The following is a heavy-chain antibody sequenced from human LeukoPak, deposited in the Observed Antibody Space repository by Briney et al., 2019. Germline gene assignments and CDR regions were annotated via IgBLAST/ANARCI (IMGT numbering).Heavy chain of an antibody. J-gene: IGHJ6*03. D-gene: IGHD5-18*01. CDR1: GFTFDDYA. CDR2: INWNGRIT. Sequence: PGESLRLSCAASGFTFDDYAMNWVRQVPGRGLEWVSGINWNGRITEYADSVKDRFTISRQNTKNSLYLYMNNLGGEDTALYFCARGSVQLWLRDTYYYMDVWGKGTTDTVS. CDR3: ARGSVQLWLRDTYYYMDV. V-gene: IGHV3-20*04.